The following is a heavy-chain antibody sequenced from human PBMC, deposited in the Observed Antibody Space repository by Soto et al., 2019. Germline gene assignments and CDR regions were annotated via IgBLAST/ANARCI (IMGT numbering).Heavy chain of an antibody. Sequence: APVKVSCKASGYTFTSYAMHWVRQAPGQRLEWMGRINAGNGNTKYSQKFQGRVTITRDTSASTAYMELSSLRSEDTAVYYCASQVMVRGALYYYYGMDVWGQGTTVTVSS. V-gene: IGHV1-3*01. D-gene: IGHD3-10*01. CDR2: INAGNGNT. CDR1: GYTFTSYA. CDR3: ASQVMVRGALYYYYGMDV. J-gene: IGHJ6*02.